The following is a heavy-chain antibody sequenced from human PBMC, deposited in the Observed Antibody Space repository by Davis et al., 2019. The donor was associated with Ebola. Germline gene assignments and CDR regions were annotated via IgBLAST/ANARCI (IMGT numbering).Heavy chain of an antibody. CDR2: ISSSSSYI. CDR3: ARARDCSGGSCYGNYYGMDV. V-gene: IGHV3-21*01. Sequence: GESLKISCAASGFTFSSYSMNWVRQAPGKGLEWVSSISSSSSYIYYADSVKGRFTISRDNAKNSLYLQMNSLRAEDTAVYYCARARDCSGGSCYGNYYGMDVWGQGTTVTVSS. CDR1: GFTFSSYS. D-gene: IGHD2-15*01. J-gene: IGHJ6*02.